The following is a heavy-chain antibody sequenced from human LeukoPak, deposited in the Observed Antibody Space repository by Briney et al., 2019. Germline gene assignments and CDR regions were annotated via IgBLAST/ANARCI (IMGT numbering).Heavy chain of an antibody. CDR1: GYTFINYG. V-gene: IGHV1-18*01. CDR3: ARFGTPYDFWSGYPNINPYYFDY. D-gene: IGHD3-3*01. Sequence: ASVKVSCKASGYTFINYGISWVRQAPGQGLEWMGWISAYNGNTNYAQKLQGRVTMTTDTSTSTAYMELRSLRSDDTAVYYCARFGTPYDFWSGYPNINPYYFDYWGQGTLVTVSS. J-gene: IGHJ4*02. CDR2: ISAYNGNT.